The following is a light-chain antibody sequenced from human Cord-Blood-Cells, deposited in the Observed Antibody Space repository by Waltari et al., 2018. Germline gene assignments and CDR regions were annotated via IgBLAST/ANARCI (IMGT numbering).Light chain of an antibody. CDR3: QQYYSYPYT. CDR2: AAS. Sequence: AIRMTQSPSSLSASTGDRVTITCRASQGISSNLAWYQQKPGKAPKLLIYAASTLQSGVPSRFSGSGSGTDFPLTISCLQSEDFATYFCQQYYSYPYTFGHGTKLEIK. V-gene: IGKV1-8*01. CDR1: QGISSN. J-gene: IGKJ2*01.